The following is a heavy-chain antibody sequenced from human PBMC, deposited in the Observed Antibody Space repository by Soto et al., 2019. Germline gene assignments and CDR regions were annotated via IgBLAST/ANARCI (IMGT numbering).Heavy chain of an antibody. V-gene: IGHV3-23*01. Sequence: GGSLRLSCAASGFTFSSYSIYWVRQAPGKGLEWVSGISGSGSGTYYADSAKGRFTISRDNSKNTLYLLMSSLRAEDTAVYYCARGPKHLGGSFYYGMDVWGQGTTVTVSS. J-gene: IGHJ6*02. CDR1: GFTFSSYS. CDR2: ISGSGSGT. CDR3: ARGPKHLGGSFYYGMDV. D-gene: IGHD2-21*01.